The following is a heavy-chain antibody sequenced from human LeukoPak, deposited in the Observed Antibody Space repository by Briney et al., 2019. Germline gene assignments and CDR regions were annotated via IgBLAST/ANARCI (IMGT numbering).Heavy chain of an antibody. CDR1: GGSISSYY. CDR2: IYTSGST. Sequence: PSETLSLTCTVSGGSISSYYWSWIRQPAGKGLEWIGRIYTSGSTNYNPSLKSRVTMSVDTSKNQFSLKLSSVTAADTAAYYCASMYAGGYSYGYEFDYWGQGTLVTVSS. D-gene: IGHD5-18*01. J-gene: IGHJ4*02. V-gene: IGHV4-4*07. CDR3: ASMYAGGYSYGYEFDY.